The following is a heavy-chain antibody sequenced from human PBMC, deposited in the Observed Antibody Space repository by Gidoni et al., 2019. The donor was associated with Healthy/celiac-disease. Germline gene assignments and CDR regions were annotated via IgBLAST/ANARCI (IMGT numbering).Heavy chain of an antibody. CDR2: IIPIFGTA. CDR3: ARDQYYDSSGFGADAFDI. V-gene: IGHV1-69*01. J-gene: IGHJ3*02. Sequence: QVQLVQSGAEVKKPGSSVKVSCKASGGTFSSYAISWVRQAPGQGLEWMGGIIPIFGTANDAQKFQGRVTITADESTSTAYRELSSLRSEETAVYYCARDQYYDSSGFGADAFDIWGQGTMVTVSS. D-gene: IGHD3-22*01. CDR1: GGTFSSYA.